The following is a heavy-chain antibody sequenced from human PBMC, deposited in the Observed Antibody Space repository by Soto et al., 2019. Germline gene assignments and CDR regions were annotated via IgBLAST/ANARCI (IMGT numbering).Heavy chain of an antibody. CDR2: ISPHNRNT. CDR3: ARVRDYVWGNRGYWFDP. CDR1: GYTFGHFY. J-gene: IGHJ5*02. D-gene: IGHD3-16*01. Sequence: GASMKVSCKASGYTFGHFYITWVRQAPGQVLEWMGAISPHNRNTNYAQKLQGRVTMTTDTSTSTAYMELRSLRSDDTAVYYCARVRDYVWGNRGYWFDPWGQGTLVTVSS. V-gene: IGHV1-18*01.